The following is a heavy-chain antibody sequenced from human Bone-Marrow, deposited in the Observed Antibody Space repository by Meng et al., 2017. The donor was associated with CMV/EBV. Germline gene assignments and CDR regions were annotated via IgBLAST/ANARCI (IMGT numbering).Heavy chain of an antibody. Sequence: ASVKVSCKASGYTFPSYAISWVRQAPGQGLEWMGWISAYNGNTKFAQNLQGRVTMTRDTSTSTAYMELRSLRSDDTAVYYCARYCSSTSCYLYYYYGMDVWGQGTTVTVSS. V-gene: IGHV1-18*01. D-gene: IGHD2-2*01. CDR2: ISAYNGNT. J-gene: IGHJ6*02. CDR3: ARYCSSTSCYLYYYYGMDV. CDR1: GYTFPSYA.